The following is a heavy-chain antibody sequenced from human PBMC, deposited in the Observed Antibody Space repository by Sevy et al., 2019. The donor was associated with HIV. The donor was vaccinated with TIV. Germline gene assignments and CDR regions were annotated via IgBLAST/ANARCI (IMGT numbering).Heavy chain of an antibody. J-gene: IGHJ4*02. CDR2: ISGSGGSI. Sequence: GGFLRLSCAASGFIFNSYGMSWVRQAPGKGMEWVSGISGSGGSIYYADSVKGRFTISRDNFKNTLYLQMNSLRAEDTAIYYCRGVGTTTNFDYWGQGTLVTVSS. CDR3: RGVGTTTNFDY. CDR1: GFIFNSYG. D-gene: IGHD1-26*01. V-gene: IGHV3-23*01.